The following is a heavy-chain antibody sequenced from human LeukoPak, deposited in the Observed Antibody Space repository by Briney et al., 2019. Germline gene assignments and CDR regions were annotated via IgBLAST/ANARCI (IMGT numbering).Heavy chain of an antibody. J-gene: IGHJ3*02. CDR1: GYTFTGYY. Sequence: ASVKDSCKASGYTFTGYYMHWVRQAPGQGLEWMGWINPNSGGTNYAQKFQGRVTMTRDTSISTAYMELSRLRSDDTAVYYCARVGQQLVRSDAFDIWGQGTMVTVSS. V-gene: IGHV1-2*02. CDR2: INPNSGGT. CDR3: ARVGQQLVRSDAFDI. D-gene: IGHD6-13*01.